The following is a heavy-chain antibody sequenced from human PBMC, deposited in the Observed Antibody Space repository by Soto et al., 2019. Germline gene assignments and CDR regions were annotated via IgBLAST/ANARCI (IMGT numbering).Heavy chain of an antibody. CDR3: ANIYCSSTSCYPRDAFDI. V-gene: IGHV3-23*01. CDR1: GFSFSSYA. J-gene: IGHJ3*02. D-gene: IGHD2-2*01. Sequence: GGSLRLSCAASGFSFSSYAMSWVRQATGKGLEWVSAISGSGGSTYYADSVKGRFTISRDNSKNTLYLQMNSLRAEDTAVYYCANIYCSSTSCYPRDAFDIWGQGTMVTVSS. CDR2: ISGSGGST.